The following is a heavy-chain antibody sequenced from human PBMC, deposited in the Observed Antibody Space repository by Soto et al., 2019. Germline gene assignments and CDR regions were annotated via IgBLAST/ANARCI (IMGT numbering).Heavy chain of an antibody. D-gene: IGHD6-19*01. CDR1: GGSISSSSYY. Sequence: SETLSLTCTVSGGSISSSSYYWGWIRQPPGKGLEWIGSIYYSWSTYYNPSLKSRVTISVDTSKNQFSLKLSSVTAADTAVYYCASPVATAGMWYFDYWGQGTLVTVSS. CDR2: IYYSWST. CDR3: ASPVATAGMWYFDY. J-gene: IGHJ4*02. V-gene: IGHV4-39*01.